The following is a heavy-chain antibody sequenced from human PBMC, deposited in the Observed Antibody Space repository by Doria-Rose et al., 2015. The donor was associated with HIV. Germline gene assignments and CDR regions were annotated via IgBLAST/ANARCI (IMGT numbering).Heavy chain of an antibody. CDR1: GVSLSSPGMG. V-gene: IGHV2-26*01. D-gene: IGHD6-13*01. Sequence: QITLKESGPVLVKPTETLTLTCTVSGVSLSSPGMGVSWIRQPPGKALEWLANIFSDDGRSYQTSLESRLTISRGTYKSQVVLTMTDMDPVDTATYYCARIKSSRWYHKYYFDFWGQGTLVIVSA. J-gene: IGHJ4*02. CDR3: ARIKSSRWYHKYYFDF. CDR2: IFSDDGR.